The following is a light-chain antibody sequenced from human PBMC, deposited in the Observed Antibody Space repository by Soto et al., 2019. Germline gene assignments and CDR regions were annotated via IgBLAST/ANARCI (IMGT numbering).Light chain of an antibody. CDR2: GAS. J-gene: IGKJ1*01. CDR1: QSVTGNY. Sequence: EVVWTQSPGTLAFSPGERASLSCGASQSVTGNYLAWYQQKPGQAPRLLIFGASTRATGIPDRFSGSGSGTDFTLTISRLEPEDFAVYYCQHYYTSYTTFGQGTKVDIK. CDR3: QHYYTSYTT. V-gene: IGKV3-20*01.